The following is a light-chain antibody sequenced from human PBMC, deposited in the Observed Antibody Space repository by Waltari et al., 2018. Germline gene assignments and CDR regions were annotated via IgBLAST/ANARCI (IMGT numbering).Light chain of an antibody. CDR1: SPTIGAGYD. V-gene: IGLV1-40*01. CDR2: GNS. Sequence: QSVLTQPPSVSGAPGQRVTISCTGRSPTIGAGYDVHWYQQLPGTAPKLLIYGNSNRPSGVPDRFSGSKSGTSASLAITGLQAEDEADYYCQSYDSSLSGVVFGGGTKLTVL. CDR3: QSYDSSLSGVV. J-gene: IGLJ2*01.